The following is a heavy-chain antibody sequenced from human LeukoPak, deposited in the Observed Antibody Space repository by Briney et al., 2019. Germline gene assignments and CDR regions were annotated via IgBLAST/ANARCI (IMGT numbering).Heavy chain of an antibody. D-gene: IGHD3-10*01. CDR3: AREANYYGSGSYFEGTFDY. J-gene: IGHJ4*02. Sequence: ASETLSLTCTVSGVSITTYYWSWIRQPPGKGLEWIGYIYHSGSTNYNPSLKSRVTISVDTSKNEFSLKLTSVTAADTAVYYRAREANYYGSGSYFEGTFDYWGQGSLVTVSS. V-gene: IGHV4-59*13. CDR1: GVSITTYY. CDR2: IYHSGST.